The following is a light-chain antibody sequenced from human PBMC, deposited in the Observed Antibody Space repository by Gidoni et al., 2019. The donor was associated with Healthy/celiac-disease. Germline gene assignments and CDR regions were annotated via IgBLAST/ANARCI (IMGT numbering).Light chain of an antibody. CDR1: QSISSY. Sequence: DIQMTQSPSALSASVGDRVTITCRASQSISSYLNCYQQKPGKAPKLLIYAAYRLQSGVPSRFSGSGSGTDFTLTIISLQPEDFATYYCQQSYSTPRTFGQGTKVEIK. J-gene: IGKJ1*01. V-gene: IGKV1-39*01. CDR2: AAY. CDR3: QQSYSTPRT.